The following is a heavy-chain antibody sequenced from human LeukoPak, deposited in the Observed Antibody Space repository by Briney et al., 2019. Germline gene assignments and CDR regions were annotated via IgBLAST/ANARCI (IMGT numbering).Heavy chain of an antibody. J-gene: IGHJ5*02. CDR2: VSHSGST. D-gene: IGHD3/OR15-3a*01. Sequence: SETLSLTCAINGESFSGFFCTWIRQSPGKRLEWIGEVSHSGSTLYNPSLKSRVTLSVDTFKDHFSLNLSSVTAADTAVYYCARGRTHNWFDPWGQGTLVTVSS. CDR3: ARGRTHNWFDP. CDR1: GESFSGFF. V-gene: IGHV4-34*01.